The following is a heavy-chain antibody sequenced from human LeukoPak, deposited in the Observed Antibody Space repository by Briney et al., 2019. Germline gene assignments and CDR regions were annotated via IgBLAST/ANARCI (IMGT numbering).Heavy chain of an antibody. CDR1: GGTFSSYA. J-gene: IGHJ6*02. V-gene: IGHV1-69*04. CDR3: ARARGYSGYDSSYAGYGDYATPRYGMDV. CDR2: IIPIFGIA. D-gene: IGHD5-12*01. Sequence: ASVKVSCKASGGTFSSYAISWVRQAPGQGLEWMGRIIPIFGIANYAQKFQGRVRITADKSTSTAYMELSSLRSEDTAVYYCARARGYSGYDSSYAGYGDYATPRYGMDVWGQGTTVTVSS.